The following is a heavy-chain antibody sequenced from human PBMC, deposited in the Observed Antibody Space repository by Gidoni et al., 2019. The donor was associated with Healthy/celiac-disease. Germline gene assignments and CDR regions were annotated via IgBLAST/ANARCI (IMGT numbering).Heavy chain of an antibody. CDR2: IYWNDDK. Sequence: QITLKESGPTLVKPTQTLTLTCTFSGFSLSTSGVGVGWIRQPPGKALEWLALIYWNDDKRYSPSLKSRLTITKDTSKTQVVLTMTNMDPVDTATYYCAHRRGYGDYVMFDPWGQGTLVTVSS. CDR1: GFSLSTSGVG. V-gene: IGHV2-5*01. J-gene: IGHJ5*02. D-gene: IGHD4-17*01. CDR3: AHRRGYGDYVMFDP.